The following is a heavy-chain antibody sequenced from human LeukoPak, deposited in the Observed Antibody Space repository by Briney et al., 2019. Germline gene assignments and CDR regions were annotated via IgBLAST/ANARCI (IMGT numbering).Heavy chain of an antibody. CDR3: ASTLRFLPYRRFDY. J-gene: IGHJ4*02. CDR2: INHSGST. CDR1: GGSFSGYY. D-gene: IGHD3-3*01. Sequence: SETLSLTCAVYGGSFSGYYWSWIRQPSGKGLEWIGEINHSGSTNYNPSLKSRVTISGDTSKNQFSLRLNSVTATDTAVYYCASTLRFLPYRRFDYWGQGILVTVPS. V-gene: IGHV4-34*01.